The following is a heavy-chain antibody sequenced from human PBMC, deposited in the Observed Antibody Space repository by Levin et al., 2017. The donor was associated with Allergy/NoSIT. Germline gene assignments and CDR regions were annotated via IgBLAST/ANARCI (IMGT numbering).Heavy chain of an antibody. D-gene: IGHD6-13*01. V-gene: IGHV3-11*05. Sequence: GGSLRLSCAASGFTFRDYYMSWIRQAPGKGLELVSYISGISSAIIYADSVKGRFTISRDNAQNSLYLQMNSLRAADTAVYFCARGPFAAAAHYWGQGTLVTVSS. CDR2: ISGISSAI. CDR3: ARGPFAAAAHY. CDR1: GFTFRDYY. J-gene: IGHJ4*02.